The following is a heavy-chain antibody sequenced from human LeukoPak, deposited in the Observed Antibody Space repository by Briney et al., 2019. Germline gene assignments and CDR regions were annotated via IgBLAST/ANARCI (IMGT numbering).Heavy chain of an antibody. CDR1: GFTFSSYW. J-gene: IGHJ4*02. CDR2: INHSGST. D-gene: IGHD3-16*01. V-gene: IGHV4-34*01. Sequence: GSLRLSCAASGFTFSSYWMSWLRQAPGKGLEWVGEINHSGSTNYNPSLKSRVTISVDTSKNQFSLKLSSVTAADTAVYYCARALGALDYWGQGTLVTVSS. CDR3: ARALGALDY.